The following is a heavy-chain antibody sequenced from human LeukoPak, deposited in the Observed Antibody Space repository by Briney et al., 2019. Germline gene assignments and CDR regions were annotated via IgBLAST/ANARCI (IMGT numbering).Heavy chain of an antibody. J-gene: IGHJ4*02. D-gene: IGHD3-3*01. CDR3: ARARYYDFWSGYYELYFDY. CDR2: IIPIFGTA. Sequence: SVKVSCKASGGTFSSYAISWVRQAPGQGLEWMGGIIPIFGTANYAQKFQGRVTITADESTSTAYMELSSLRSEDTAVYYCARARYYDFWSGYYELYFDYWGREPWSPSPQ. CDR1: GGTFSSYA. V-gene: IGHV1-69*13.